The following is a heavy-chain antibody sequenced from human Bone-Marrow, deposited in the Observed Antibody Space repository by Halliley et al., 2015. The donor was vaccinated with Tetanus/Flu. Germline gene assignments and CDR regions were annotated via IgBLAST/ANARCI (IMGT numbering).Heavy chain of an antibody. J-gene: IGHJ4*02. CDR3: ASRRSVGTTYFEY. D-gene: IGHD1-1*01. Sequence: SGILGHGDSTYYADSVKGRFPIPRDISKNTLYLQMNSLRANDTAVYYCASRRSVGTTYFEYWGQGTLVTVSS. CDR2: ILGHGDST. V-gene: IGHV3-23*01.